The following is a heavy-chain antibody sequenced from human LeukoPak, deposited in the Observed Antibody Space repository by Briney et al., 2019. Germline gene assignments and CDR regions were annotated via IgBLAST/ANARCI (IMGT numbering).Heavy chain of an antibody. Sequence: PGGSLRLSCAACGFTFSTYAMSWVRQAPGKGLEWVSAISGSGGSTNYADSVKGRFTISRDNSKNTLYLQMNSLRAEDTAVYYCAKENGYNYYFDYWGQGTLVTASS. J-gene: IGHJ4*02. V-gene: IGHV3-23*01. CDR2: ISGSGGST. CDR3: AKENGYNYYFDY. CDR1: GFTFSTYA. D-gene: IGHD5-24*01.